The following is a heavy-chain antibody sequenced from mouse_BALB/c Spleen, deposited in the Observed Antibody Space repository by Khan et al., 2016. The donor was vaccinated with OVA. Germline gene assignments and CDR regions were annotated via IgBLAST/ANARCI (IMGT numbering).Heavy chain of an antibody. J-gene: IGHJ2*01. CDR2: IWAGGSK. V-gene: IGHV2-9*02. CDR1: GYSLTRYG. D-gene: IGHD3-3*01. Sequence: QVQLKESGPGLVAPSQSLSITCTVYGYSLTRYGVHWVRQPPGKGLEWLGLIWAGGSKNYNRALMSRLSISKDNSKSLVFLIMNSLQTDDTALYYCARSKYLARYWGQGTTLTVSS. CDR3: ARSKYLARY.